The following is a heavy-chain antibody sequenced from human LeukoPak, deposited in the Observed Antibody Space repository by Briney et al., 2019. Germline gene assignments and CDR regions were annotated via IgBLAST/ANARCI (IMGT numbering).Heavy chain of an antibody. D-gene: IGHD3-22*01. CDR2: IYSGGST. J-gene: IGHJ4*02. CDR3: ARYSSGNFDY. CDR1: GFTVSSNY. Sequence: GGSLRLSCAASGFTVSSNYMSWVRQAPGKGLEWGSVIYSGGSTYYADSVKGRFTISRDNSKNTLYLQMNSLRAEDTAVYYCARYSSGNFDYWGQGTLVTVSS. V-gene: IGHV3-53*01.